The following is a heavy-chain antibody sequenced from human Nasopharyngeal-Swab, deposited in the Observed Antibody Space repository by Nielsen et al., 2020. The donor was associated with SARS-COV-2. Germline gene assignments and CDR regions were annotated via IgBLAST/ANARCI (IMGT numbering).Heavy chain of an antibody. Sequence: LTCAASGFTFGTYWMTWVRQAPGKGLEWVANIKQDGSEKYYVDSVKGRFTISRDNAKNSLYLQMNSLRAEDTAVYYCARVGWWFHYYFDYWGQGTLATVSS. CDR3: ARVGWWFHYYFDY. CDR2: IKQDGSEK. D-gene: IGHD2-15*01. V-gene: IGHV3-7*01. CDR1: GFTFGTYW. J-gene: IGHJ4*02.